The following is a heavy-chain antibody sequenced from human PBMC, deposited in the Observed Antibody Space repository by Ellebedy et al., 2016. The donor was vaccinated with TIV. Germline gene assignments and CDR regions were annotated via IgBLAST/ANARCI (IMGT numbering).Heavy chain of an antibody. V-gene: IGHV4-59*01. D-gene: IGHD3-3*01. CDR3: ASRAIFGMGIDAFDI. CDR2: IYYSGST. CDR1: GGSISSYY. J-gene: IGHJ3*02. Sequence: SETLSLTXTVSGGSISSYYWSWIRQPPGKGLEWIGYIYYSGSTNYNPPLKSRVTISVDTSKNQFSLKLSSVTAADTAVYYCASRAIFGMGIDAFDIWGQGTMVTVSS.